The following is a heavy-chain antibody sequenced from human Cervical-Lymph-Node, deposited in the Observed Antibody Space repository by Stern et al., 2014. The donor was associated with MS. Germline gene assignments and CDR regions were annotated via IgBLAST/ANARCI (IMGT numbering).Heavy chain of an antibody. CDR2: IWYDGNKK. J-gene: IGHJ4*02. Sequence: DQLVESGGGVVQPGRSLRLSCAASGFTFSNYGMHWVRQAPGKGLEWLGVIWYDGNKKFYADSVKGRFTISRDNSKNTLYLQMDSLRAEDTAVYYCARGNWNYEGMGYWGQGTLVTVSS. V-gene: IGHV3-33*01. CDR3: ARGNWNYEGMGY. D-gene: IGHD1-7*01. CDR1: GFTFSNYG.